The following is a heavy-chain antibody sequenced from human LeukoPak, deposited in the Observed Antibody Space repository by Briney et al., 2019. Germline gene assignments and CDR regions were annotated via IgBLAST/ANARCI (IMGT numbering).Heavy chain of an antibody. V-gene: IGHV3-21*01. J-gene: IGHJ4*02. CDR3: ARAPRGSGWSHFFN. CDR2: ISSSSSYI. D-gene: IGHD6-19*01. Sequence: GGSLRLSCAASGFTFSSYSMNWVRQAPGKGLEWVSSISSSSSYISYADSVEGRFTISRDNARNSLYLQMNSLRAEDTAVYYCARAPRGSGWSHFFNWGQGTLVTVSS. CDR1: GFTFSSYS.